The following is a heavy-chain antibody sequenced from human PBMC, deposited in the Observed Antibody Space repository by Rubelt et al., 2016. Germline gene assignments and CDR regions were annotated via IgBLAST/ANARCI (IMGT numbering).Heavy chain of an antibody. Sequence: QVQLQESGPGLVKPSETLSLTCTVSGYSISSGYYWGWIRQPPGKGLEWIGSIFHSGTTYYNPSLKSRVTISVDTSKNQFTPSLNSVTAADTAVYYCARSDYIFGSYYFDSWGQGTLVTVSS. CDR1: GYSISSGYY. J-gene: IGHJ4*02. V-gene: IGHV4-38-2*02. CDR3: ARSDYIFGSYYFDS. D-gene: IGHD4-11*01. CDR2: IFHSGTT.